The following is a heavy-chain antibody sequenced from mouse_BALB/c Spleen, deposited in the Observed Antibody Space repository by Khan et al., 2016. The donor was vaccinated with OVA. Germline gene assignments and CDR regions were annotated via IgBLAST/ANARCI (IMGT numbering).Heavy chain of an antibody. CDR3: ASHLTGSVAY. V-gene: IGHV5-6*01. CDR2: ISSGGDYT. J-gene: IGHJ3*01. Sequence: EVELVESGADLVKPGGSLKLSCAASGFTFSSYSMPWVRQTPDKRLEWVATISSGGDYTYYPDSVKGRFTISRDTAKHTLYLQLSSLKSEDTAMYYCASHLTGSVAYWGQGTLVTVSA. CDR1: GFTFSSYS. D-gene: IGHD4-1*01.